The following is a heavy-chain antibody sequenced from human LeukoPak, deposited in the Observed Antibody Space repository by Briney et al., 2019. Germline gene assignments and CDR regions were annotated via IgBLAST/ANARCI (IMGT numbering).Heavy chain of an antibody. CDR3: ARGVGATIDYFDY. D-gene: IGHD1-26*01. Sequence: GGSLRLSCAASGFTFSSYSMNWVRQAPGKGLEWVSSISSSSSYIYYADSVKGRFTISRDNAKNSLYLQMNSLRAEDTAVYYCARGVGATIDYFDYWGQGTLVTVSS. CDR2: ISSSSSYI. CDR1: GFTFSSYS. V-gene: IGHV3-21*01. J-gene: IGHJ4*02.